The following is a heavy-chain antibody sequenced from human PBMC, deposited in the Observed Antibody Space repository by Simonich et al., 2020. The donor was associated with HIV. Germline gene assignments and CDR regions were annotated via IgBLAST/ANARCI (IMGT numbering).Heavy chain of an antibody. CDR1: GFTFSSYA. CDR3: ASGGSISSVWADDY. CDR2: ISYDGSNK. V-gene: IGHV3-30*07. D-gene: IGHD3-16*01. J-gene: IGHJ4*02. Sequence: QVQLVESGGGVVQPGRSLRLSCAASGFTFSSYAMHWVRQAPGKGLDGVAVISYDGSNKYYADSVKGRFTISRDNSKNTLYLQMNSLRAEDTAVYYCASGGSISSVWADDYWGQGTLVTVSS.